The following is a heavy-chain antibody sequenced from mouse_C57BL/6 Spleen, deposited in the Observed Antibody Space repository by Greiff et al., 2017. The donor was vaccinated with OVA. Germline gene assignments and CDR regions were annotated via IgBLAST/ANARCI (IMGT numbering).Heavy chain of an antibody. J-gene: IGHJ4*01. CDR2: IDPSDSYT. CDR1: GYTFTSYW. V-gene: IGHV1-69*01. D-gene: IGHD3-2*02. Sequence: VQLHQSGAELVMPGASVKLSCKASGYTFTSYWMHWVKQRPGQGLEWIGEIDPSDSYTNYNQKFKGKSTLTVDKSSSTAYLQLSSLTSEDSTVYDCARKAQAVYYAMDYWGQGTSVTVSA. CDR3: ARKAQAVYYAMDY.